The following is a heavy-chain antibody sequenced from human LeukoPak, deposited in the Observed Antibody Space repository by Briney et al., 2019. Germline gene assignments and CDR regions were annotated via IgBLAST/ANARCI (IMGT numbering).Heavy chain of an antibody. J-gene: IGHJ1*01. CDR3: ARGCSGTYCTHYFQH. D-gene: IGHD1-26*01. V-gene: IGHV1-46*01. Sequence: ASVKVSCKASGCTFMSYSMHWVRQAPGQGLEWMGIINPSGGSTTYAQKFQGRVTMTRDTSTSTVYMELSSLRAEDTAVYYCARGCSGTYCTHYFQHWGQGTLVTVSS. CDR2: INPSGGST. CDR1: GCTFMSYS.